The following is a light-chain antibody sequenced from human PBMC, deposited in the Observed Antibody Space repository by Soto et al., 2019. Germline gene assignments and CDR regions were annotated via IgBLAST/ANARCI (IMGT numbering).Light chain of an antibody. CDR2: DAS. J-gene: IGKJ4*01. Sequence: VVMTQSPATLSVSPGERATLSFRASESVSRNLAWYQQKPGQAPRLLIYDASTRATGIPVRFRGSGSGTEFTLTISSLKSEDSAVYYCHQYNNWLALTFGGGTKVDIK. V-gene: IGKV3-15*01. CDR1: ESVSRN. CDR3: HQYNNWLALT.